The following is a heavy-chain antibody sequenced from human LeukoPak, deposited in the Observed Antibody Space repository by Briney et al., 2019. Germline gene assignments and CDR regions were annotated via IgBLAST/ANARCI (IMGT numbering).Heavy chain of an antibody. Sequence: SETLSLTCAVYGGSFSGYYWSWIRQPPGKGLEWIGEINHSGSTNYNPSLKSRVTISVDTSKNQFSLKLSSVTAADTAVYYCARGSRSITMIVVVIANWFDPWGQGTLVTVSS. J-gene: IGHJ5*02. CDR3: ARGSRSITMIVVVIANWFDP. CDR1: GGSFSGYY. D-gene: IGHD3-22*01. V-gene: IGHV4-34*01. CDR2: INHSGST.